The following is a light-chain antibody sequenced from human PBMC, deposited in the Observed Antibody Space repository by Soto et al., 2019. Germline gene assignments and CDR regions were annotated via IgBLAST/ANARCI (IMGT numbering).Light chain of an antibody. J-gene: IGLJ2*01. V-gene: IGLV1-44*01. CDR2: TDN. CDR1: SSNIASNT. CDR3: AAWDDSLNGVV. Sequence: QSVLTQPPSASGTPGQRVTISCSGSSSNIASNTVNWYQQLPGTAPKVLIYTDNQRPSGVPDRFSGSKSGTSASLAISGLQSEYESDYSCAAWDDSLNGVVFGGGTKLTVL.